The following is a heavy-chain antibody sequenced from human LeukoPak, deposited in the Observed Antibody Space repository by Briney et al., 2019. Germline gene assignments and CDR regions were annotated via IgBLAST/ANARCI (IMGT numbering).Heavy chain of an antibody. CDR2: ISGSGGST. CDR3: ARREVDYYYFYMDL. Sequence: GGSLRLSCAASGFTFSSYAMSWVRQAPGKGLEWVSAISGSGGSTYYADSVKGRFTISRDNSKNTLYLQMNSLRAEDTAVYYCARREVDYYYFYMDLWGRGTTVTVSS. CDR1: GFTFSSYA. J-gene: IGHJ6*03. V-gene: IGHV3-23*01.